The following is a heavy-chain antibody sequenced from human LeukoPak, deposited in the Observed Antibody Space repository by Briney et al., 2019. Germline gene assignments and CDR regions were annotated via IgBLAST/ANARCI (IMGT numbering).Heavy chain of an antibody. V-gene: IGHV3-23*01. CDR3: AKQYCSNSNCYIDY. J-gene: IGHJ4*02. CDR1: GFSFSDYG. CDR2: ISGTGDST. Sequence: GGSLRLSCAASGFSFSDYGMNWVRQAPGKGLEWVSVISGTGDSTYYADSVKGRFTISRDNSKNTLYLQMNSLRAEDTAVYYSAKQYCSNSNCYIDYWGQGTLVTVSS. D-gene: IGHD2-2*02.